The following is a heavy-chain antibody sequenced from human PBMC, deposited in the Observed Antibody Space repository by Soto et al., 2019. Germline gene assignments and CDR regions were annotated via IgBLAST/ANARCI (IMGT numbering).Heavy chain of an antibody. CDR3: ARRGSGSDYDY. Sequence: EVQLLESGGGLVQPGGSLRFSCAASGFTFSSYAMNWVRQAPGKGLEWVSVISGSSDSTYYADSVKGQFTISRDTSKNTLYLQMNSLRAEDTAIYYCARRGSGSDYDYWGQGTLVTVSS. CDR1: GFTFSSYA. D-gene: IGHD1-26*01. V-gene: IGHV3-23*01. CDR2: ISGSSDST. J-gene: IGHJ4*02.